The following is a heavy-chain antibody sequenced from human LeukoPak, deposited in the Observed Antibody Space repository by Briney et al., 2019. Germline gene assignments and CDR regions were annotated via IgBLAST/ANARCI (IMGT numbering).Heavy chain of an antibody. Sequence: ASVKVSCKASGYTFTGYYMHWVRLAPGQGLEWMGWLNPNSGGTNYAQKFQGRVTMTRDTSISTAYMELSRLRSDDTAVYYCARHRGIVATIPLSYWGQGTLVTVSS. CDR1: GYTFTGYY. J-gene: IGHJ4*02. D-gene: IGHD5-12*01. CDR3: ARHRGIVATIPLSY. V-gene: IGHV1-2*02. CDR2: LNPNSGGT.